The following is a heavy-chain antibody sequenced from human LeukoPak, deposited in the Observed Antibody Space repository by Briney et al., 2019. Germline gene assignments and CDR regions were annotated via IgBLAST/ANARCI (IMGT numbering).Heavy chain of an antibody. Sequence: ASVKVSCKASGYTFTSYNIDWMRQAPGQGLEWMGMINPSGSSTSNAQKFQGRVTMTRDTSTSTVCMELSSLRSEDTAVYYCAREREAALCFDYWGQGTLVTVSS. CDR3: AREREAALCFDY. CDR1: GYTFTSYN. J-gene: IGHJ4*02. D-gene: IGHD6-25*01. CDR2: INPSGSST. V-gene: IGHV1-46*01.